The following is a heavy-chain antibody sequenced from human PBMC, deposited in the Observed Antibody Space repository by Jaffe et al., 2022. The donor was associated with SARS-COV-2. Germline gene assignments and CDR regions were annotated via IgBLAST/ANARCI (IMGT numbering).Heavy chain of an antibody. J-gene: IGHJ4*01. CDR2: IFPSDSDT. CDR3: ARPTYSAYGLGY. CDR1: GYIFSNDW. V-gene: IGHV5-51*01. D-gene: IGHD5-12*01. Sequence: EVQLVQSGAEVKKPGESLKISCKGSGYIFSNDWIVWVRQMPGKGLEWMGTIFPSDSDTRYSPAFQGQVTISADKSISTAYLQWSSLKASDTAIYYCARPTYSAYGLGYWGQGTLVTVSS.